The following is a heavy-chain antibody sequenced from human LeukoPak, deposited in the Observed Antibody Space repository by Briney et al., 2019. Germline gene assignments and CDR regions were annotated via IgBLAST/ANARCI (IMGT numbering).Heavy chain of an antibody. J-gene: IGHJ4*02. CDR3: AKDLPDYGDYIEGY. CDR2: ISGSGGII. Sequence: PGGSLRLSCAASGFTFSGFGMSWVRQAPGKGLEWVSTISGSGGIIDYADSVKGRFTFSRDNSRNMVYLQMNSLRAEDTAVYYCAKDLPDYGDYIEGYWGQGTLVTVSS. V-gene: IGHV3-23*01. D-gene: IGHD4-17*01. CDR1: GFTFSGFG.